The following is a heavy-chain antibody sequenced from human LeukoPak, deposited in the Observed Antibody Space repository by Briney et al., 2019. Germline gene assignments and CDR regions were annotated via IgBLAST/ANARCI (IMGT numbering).Heavy chain of an antibody. CDR1: GGTFSSNE. V-gene: IGHV1-69*04. CDR3: ARWASIIYDSNWYALLDY. D-gene: IGHD6-13*01. Sequence: GASVKVSCKASGGTFSSNEISWVRQAPGQGLEWMGRIIPNLGTANYAQSFQGRVTITADKSTSTAYKELSSLRSEDTAVYFCARWASIIYDSNWYALLDYWGQGTLVTVSS. CDR2: IIPNLGTA. J-gene: IGHJ4*02.